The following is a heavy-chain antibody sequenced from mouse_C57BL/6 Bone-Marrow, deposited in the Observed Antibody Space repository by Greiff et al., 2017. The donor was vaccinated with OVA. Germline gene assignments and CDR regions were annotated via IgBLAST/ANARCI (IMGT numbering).Heavy chain of an antibody. Sequence: QVQLKESGPGLVQPSQSLSITCTVSGFSLTSYGVHWVRQSPGKGLEWLGVIWTGGGTDYNAAFISRLSIRTDNSKSQVFFKMNRLQADDAAIYDCASPRREPYAMDYWGQGTSVTVSS. J-gene: IGHJ4*01. CDR1: GFSLTSYG. CDR3: ASPRREPYAMDY. D-gene: IGHD3-3*01. V-gene: IGHV2-2*01. CDR2: IWTGGGT.